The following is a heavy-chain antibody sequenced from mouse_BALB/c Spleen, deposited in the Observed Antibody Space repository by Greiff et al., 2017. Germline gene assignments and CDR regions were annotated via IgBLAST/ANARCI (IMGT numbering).Heavy chain of an antibody. CDR1: GFSLTSYG. Sequence: VKVVESGPGLVAPSQSLSITCTVSGFSLTSYGVHWVRQPPGKGLEWLGVIWAGGSTNYNSALMSRLSISKDNSKSQVFLKMNSLQTDDTAMYYCATYDGYPRFAYWGQGTLVTVSA. CDR2: IWAGGST. V-gene: IGHV2-9*02. J-gene: IGHJ3*01. D-gene: IGHD2-3*01. CDR3: ATYDGYPRFAY.